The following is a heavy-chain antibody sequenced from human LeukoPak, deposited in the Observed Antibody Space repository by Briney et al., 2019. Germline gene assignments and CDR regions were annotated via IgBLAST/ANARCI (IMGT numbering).Heavy chain of an antibody. CDR2: IYTSGST. J-gene: IGHJ4*02. D-gene: IGHD3-3*01. CDR3: AREASRITIFGVVIKGRFDY. CDR1: GGSFSSYY. Sequence: SETLSLTCAVYGGSFSSYYWSWIRQPAGKGLEWIGRIYTSGSTNYNPSLKSRVTMSVDTSKNQFSLKLSSVTAADTAVYYCAREASRITIFGVVIKGRFDYWGQGTLVTVSS. V-gene: IGHV4-4*07.